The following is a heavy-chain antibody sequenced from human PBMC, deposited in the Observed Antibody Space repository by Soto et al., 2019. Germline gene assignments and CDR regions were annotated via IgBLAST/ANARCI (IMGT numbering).Heavy chain of an antibody. D-gene: IGHD2-2*01. Sequence: GGSLRLSCAASGFTFNNYAMSWVRQAPGKGLEWVSVISGSGDSTYYADSVKGQFTISRDNSKNTLYLQMNSLRAEDTAVYYCAKSGRCNSVNCAWWFDPWGQGTLVTVSS. CDR2: ISGSGDST. CDR1: GFTFNNYA. CDR3: AKSGRCNSVNCAWWFDP. V-gene: IGHV3-23*01. J-gene: IGHJ5*02.